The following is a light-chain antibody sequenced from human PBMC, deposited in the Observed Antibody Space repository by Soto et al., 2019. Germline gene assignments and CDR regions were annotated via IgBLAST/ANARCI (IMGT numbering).Light chain of an antibody. Sequence: IVLTQSPGTLSLSPGERATLSCRASQSVDNSNLAWYQQKLGRAPRLLISGASTRATGIPDRFSGSGSETDFTLTIARLEPEDFAVYYCQQYGSSPRTFGQGTRMEIK. J-gene: IGKJ5*01. CDR1: QSVDNSN. CDR2: GAS. V-gene: IGKV3-20*01. CDR3: QQYGSSPRT.